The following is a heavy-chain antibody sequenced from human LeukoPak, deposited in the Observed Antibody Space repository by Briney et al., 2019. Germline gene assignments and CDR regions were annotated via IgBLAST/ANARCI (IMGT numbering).Heavy chain of an antibody. CDR2: ISGSGDST. CDR1: GFPLSTYA. Sequence: GGSLRLSCAASGFPLSTYAMSWVRQAPGKGLEWVSAISGSGDSTYYADSVKGRFTISRDSSKNTLYLQMNSLRAEDTGVYYCAREYSSGWYGFDYWGQGTLVTVSS. CDR3: AREYSSGWYGFDY. J-gene: IGHJ4*02. V-gene: IGHV3-23*01. D-gene: IGHD6-19*01.